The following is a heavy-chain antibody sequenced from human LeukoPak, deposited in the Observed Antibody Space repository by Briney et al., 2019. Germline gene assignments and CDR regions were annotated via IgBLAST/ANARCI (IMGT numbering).Heavy chain of an antibody. J-gene: IGHJ5*02. Sequence: ASVKVSCTASGYTFTNYGISWVRQAPGQGREWVGWINTNTGNPTYAQGFTGRFVFSLDTSVSTAYLQISSLKAEDTAVYYCAREHPGGWYAGRRQPFDPWGQGTLVTVSS. D-gene: IGHD6-19*01. CDR3: AREHPGGWYAGRRQPFDP. CDR1: GYTFTNYG. V-gene: IGHV7-4-1*02. CDR2: INTNTGNP.